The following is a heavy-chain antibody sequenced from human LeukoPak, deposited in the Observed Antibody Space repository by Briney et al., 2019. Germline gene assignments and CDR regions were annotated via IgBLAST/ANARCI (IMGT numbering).Heavy chain of an antibody. CDR3: ARVRYYYDSSGYQVYFDY. Sequence: ASVKVSCKASGYTFTGYYMHWVRQAPGQGLEWMGRINPNSGGTNYAQKFQGRVTMTRDTSISTAYMELSRLRSDDTAVYYCARVRYYYDSSGYQVYFDYWDQGTLVTVSS. CDR1: GYTFTGYY. D-gene: IGHD3-22*01. CDR2: INPNSGGT. V-gene: IGHV1-2*06. J-gene: IGHJ4*02.